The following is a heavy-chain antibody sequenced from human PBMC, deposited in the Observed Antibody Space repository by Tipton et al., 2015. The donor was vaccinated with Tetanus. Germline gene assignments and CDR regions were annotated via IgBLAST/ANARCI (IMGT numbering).Heavy chain of an antibody. CDR3: ASYNIPYYFDY. D-gene: IGHD2-2*02. CDR2: IDYSGST. CDR1: GDSVRSGSYY. V-gene: IGHV4-61*01. J-gene: IGHJ4*02. Sequence: TLSLTCTVSGDSVRSGSYYWSWIRQPPGKELEWIGYIDYSGSTNYNPSLKSRLIISADTSKNQSSLRLSSVTAADTAVYYCASYNIPYYFDYWGRGTLVTVSS.